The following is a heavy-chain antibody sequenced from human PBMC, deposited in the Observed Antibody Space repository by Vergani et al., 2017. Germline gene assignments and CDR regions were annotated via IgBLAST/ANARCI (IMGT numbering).Heavy chain of an antibody. CDR3: ASRDITIFGVVIIRGYYYYGMDV. CDR2: IIPIFGTA. CDR1: GGTFSSYA. V-gene: IGHV1-69*01. Sequence: QVQLVQSGAEVKKPGSSVKVSCKASGGTFSSYAISWVRQAPGQGLEWMGGIIPIFGTANYAQKFQGRVTITADESTSTAYMELSSLRSEDTAVYYCASRDITIFGVVIIRGYYYYGMDVWGQGTTATVSS. J-gene: IGHJ6*02. D-gene: IGHD3-3*01.